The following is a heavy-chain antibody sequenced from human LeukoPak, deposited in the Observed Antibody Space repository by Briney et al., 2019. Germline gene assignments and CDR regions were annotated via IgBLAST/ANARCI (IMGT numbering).Heavy chain of an antibody. J-gene: IGHJ4*02. V-gene: IGHV1-2*02. Sequence: GASVKVSCKASGYTFTGYYMHWVRQAPGQGLEWMGWINPNSGGTNYAQKLQGRVTMTTDTSTSTAYMELRSLRSDDTAVYYCARVDPLDIVVVPAATDWGQGTLVTVSS. CDR3: ARVDPLDIVVVPAATD. CDR2: INPNSGGT. D-gene: IGHD2-2*01. CDR1: GYTFTGYY.